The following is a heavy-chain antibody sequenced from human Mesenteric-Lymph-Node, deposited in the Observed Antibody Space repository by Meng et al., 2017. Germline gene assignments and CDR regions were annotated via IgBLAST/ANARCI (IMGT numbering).Heavy chain of an antibody. Sequence: QLQLQQAGPGLVNPSQTLSLTCAISGDSVSSNSAAWNCIRQSPSRGLEWLGRTYYRSKWYNDYAVSVKSRITINPDTSKNQFSLQLNSVTPEDTAVYYCAGSSGYYIGYYFDYWGQGTLVTVSS. V-gene: IGHV6-1*01. D-gene: IGHD3-22*01. J-gene: IGHJ4*02. CDR2: TYYRSKWYN. CDR1: GDSVSSNSAA. CDR3: AGSSGYYIGYYFDY.